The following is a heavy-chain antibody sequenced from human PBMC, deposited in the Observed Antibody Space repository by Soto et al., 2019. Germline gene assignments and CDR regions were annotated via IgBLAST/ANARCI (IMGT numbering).Heavy chain of an antibody. J-gene: IGHJ6*02. D-gene: IGHD3-3*01. V-gene: IGHV3-30*18. CDR3: AKDGGRFLEWLLNYYYGMDV. Sequence: QVQLVESGGGVVQPGRSLRLSCAASGFTFSSYGMHWVRQAPGQGLEWVAVISYDGSNKYYADSVKGRFTISRDNSKNTLYLQMNSLRAEDTAVYYCAKDGGRFLEWLLNYYYGMDVWGQGTTVTVSS. CDR2: ISYDGSNK. CDR1: GFTFSSYG.